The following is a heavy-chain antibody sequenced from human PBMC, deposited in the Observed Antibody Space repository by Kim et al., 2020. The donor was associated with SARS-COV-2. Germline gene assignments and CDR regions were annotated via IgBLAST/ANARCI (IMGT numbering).Heavy chain of an antibody. CDR2: IYYSGST. V-gene: IGHV4-59*01. J-gene: IGHJ4*02. CDR3: ARAGGIWNEPILDY. Sequence: SETLSLTCTVSGGSISSYYSSWIRQPPGKGLEWIGYIYYSGSTNYNPSLKSRVTISVDTSKNQFSLKLSSVTAADTAVYYCARAGGIWNEPILDYWGQGTLVTVSS. CDR1: GGSISSYY. D-gene: IGHD2-15*01.